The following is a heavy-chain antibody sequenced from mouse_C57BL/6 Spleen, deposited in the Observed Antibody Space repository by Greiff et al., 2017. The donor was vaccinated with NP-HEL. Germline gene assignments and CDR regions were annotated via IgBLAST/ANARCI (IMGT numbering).Heavy chain of an antibody. J-gene: IGHJ1*03. CDR3: ANSYADWYSDV. Sequence: EVQLQQSGPELVKPGASVKMSCKASGYTFTDYNMHWVKQSHGKSLEWIGYINPNNGGTSYNQKFKGKATLTVNKSSSTAYMELRSLTSEDSAVYYCANSYADWYSDVWGTGTTVTVSS. V-gene: IGHV1-22*01. CDR1: GYTFTDYN. D-gene: IGHD1-1*01. CDR2: INPNNGGT.